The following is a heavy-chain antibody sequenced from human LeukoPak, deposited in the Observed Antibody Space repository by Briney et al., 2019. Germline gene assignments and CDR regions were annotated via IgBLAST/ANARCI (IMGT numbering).Heavy chain of an antibody. CDR2: INPNSGGT. CDR3: AYRPVTIVVLPAAINSQINSGMDV. CDR1: GYTFTGYY. D-gene: IGHD2-2*02. Sequence: ASVKVSCKASGYTFTGYYMHWVRQAPGQGLEWMGWINPNSGGTNYAQKFQGGVTMTRDTSISTAYMELSRLRSDDTAVYFCAYRPVTIVVLPAAINSQINSGMDVWGQGTTVTVSS. J-gene: IGHJ6*02. V-gene: IGHV1-2*02.